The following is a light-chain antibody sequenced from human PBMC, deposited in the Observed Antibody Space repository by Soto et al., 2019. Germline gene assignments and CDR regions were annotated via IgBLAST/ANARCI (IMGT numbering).Light chain of an antibody. CDR2: DAS. CDR3: QQRSNWPPYT. V-gene: IGKV3-11*01. CDR1: QSVSSY. J-gene: IGKJ2*01. Sequence: EIVLTQSPATLSLSPGERATLSCRASQSVSSYLAWYQQKPGQAPRLLIYDASNRATGIPARFSGSGSGTDFTITISSLEPEDFAVYSCQQRSNWPPYTFGQGTKLEI.